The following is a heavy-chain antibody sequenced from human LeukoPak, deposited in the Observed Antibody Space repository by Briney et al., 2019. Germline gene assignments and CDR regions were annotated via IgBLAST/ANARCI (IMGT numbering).Heavy chain of an antibody. CDR2: IYYGGST. J-gene: IGHJ3*01. Sequence: SETLSLTCTVSGGSISGFYWSWIRQPPGKGLEWIGYIYYGGSTNYNPSLKSRVIISVDTSKNQFSLKLTSVTAADTAVYYCARDAPPSSFDVWGQGTMVTVSS. CDR1: GGSISGFY. CDR3: ARDAPPSSFDV. V-gene: IGHV4-59*01.